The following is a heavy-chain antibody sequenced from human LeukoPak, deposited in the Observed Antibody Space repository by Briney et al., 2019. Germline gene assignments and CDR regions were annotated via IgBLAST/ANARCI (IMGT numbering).Heavy chain of an antibody. CDR3: ARHVRQQLPPKAFDY. D-gene: IGHD6-13*01. CDR1: GGSISSSSYY. Sequence: PSETLSLTCTVPGGSISSSSYYWGWIRQPPGKGLEWIGSIYYSGNTYYNPSLKSRVTISVDTSKNQLSLKLNSVTAADTAVYYCARHVRQQLPPKAFDYWGQGTLVTVSS. J-gene: IGHJ4*02. CDR2: IYYSGNT. V-gene: IGHV4-39*01.